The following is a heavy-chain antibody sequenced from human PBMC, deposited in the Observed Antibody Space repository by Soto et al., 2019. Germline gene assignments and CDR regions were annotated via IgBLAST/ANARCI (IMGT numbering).Heavy chain of an antibody. D-gene: IGHD6-19*01. CDR2: ISYDGSNK. CDR1: GFTFSSYG. J-gene: IGHJ4*02. Sequence: HPGGSLRLSCAASGFTFSSYGMHWVRQAPGKGLEWVAVISYDGSNKYYADSVKGRFTISRDNSKNTLYLQMNSLRAEDTAVYYCVAVAGRYYFDYWGQGTLVTVSS. CDR3: VAVAGRYYFDY. V-gene: IGHV3-30*03.